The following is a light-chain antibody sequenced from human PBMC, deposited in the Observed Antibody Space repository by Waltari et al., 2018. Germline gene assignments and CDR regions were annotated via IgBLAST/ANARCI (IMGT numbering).Light chain of an antibody. CDR2: EVT. J-gene: IGLJ3*02. V-gene: IGLV2-8*01. CDR1: SSDVGTYNF. CDR3: TSYAGSDKLL. Sequence: QSALTQPPSASGSPGQSVTISCTGSSSDVGTYNFVSWYQQHPGKAPKLMIYEVTKRPSGGPDRFSGSKCGNTASLGGSGLQAEDEADYFCTSYAGSDKLLFGGGTKLTVL.